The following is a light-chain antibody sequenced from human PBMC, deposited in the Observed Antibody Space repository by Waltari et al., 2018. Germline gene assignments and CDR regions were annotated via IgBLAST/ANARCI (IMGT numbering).Light chain of an antibody. CDR1: SSNVGTYNY. CDR3: CSYAGTYRWV. V-gene: IGLV2-11*01. Sequence: QSALTQPRSVSGSPGQSVTISCTGTSSNVGTYNYVSWYQQLPGKAPKLMIADVFKRPRGVLDRCSGAKPGYTASLTISGLQAEDEADYYCCSYAGTYRWVFGGGTKVTVL. J-gene: IGLJ3*02. CDR2: DVF.